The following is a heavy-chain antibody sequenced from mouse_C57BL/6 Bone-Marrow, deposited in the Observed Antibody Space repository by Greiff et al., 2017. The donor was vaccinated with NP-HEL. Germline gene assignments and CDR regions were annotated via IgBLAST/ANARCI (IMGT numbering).Heavy chain of an antibody. CDR3: AGHYYGSSPMAMDY. V-gene: IGHV5-15*01. CDR1: GFTFSDYG. CDR2: ISNLAYSI. D-gene: IGHD1-1*01. J-gene: IGHJ4*01. Sequence: EVQLVESGGGLVQPGGSLKLSCAASGFTFSDYGMAWVRQAPRKGPEWVAFISNLAYSIYYADTVTGRFTISVENAKNTLYLEMSSLTSEDTAMYYCAGHYYGSSPMAMDYWGQGTSVTVSS.